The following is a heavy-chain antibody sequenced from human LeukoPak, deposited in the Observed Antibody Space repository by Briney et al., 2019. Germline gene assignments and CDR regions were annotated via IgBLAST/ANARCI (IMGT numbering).Heavy chain of an antibody. V-gene: IGHV3-15*01. J-gene: IGHJ6*04. CDR2: IKSKTDDGTT. CDR3: TTGSITMVRPMVDV. D-gene: IGHD3-10*01. Sequence: GGSLRLSCAASGFTFSNAWMSWVRQAPGKGLEWVGRIKSKTDDGTTDYAAPVKGRFTISRDDSKNTLYLQMNSLKTEDTAVYYCTTGSITMVRPMVDVWGKGTTVTVSS. CDR1: GFTFSNAW.